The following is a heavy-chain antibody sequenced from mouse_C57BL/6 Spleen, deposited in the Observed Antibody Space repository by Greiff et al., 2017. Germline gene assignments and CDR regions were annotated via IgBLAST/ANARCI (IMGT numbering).Heavy chain of an antibody. J-gene: IGHJ3*01. Sequence: EVKLVVSGGGLVQPGGSLSLPCAASGSTFPDFYISCLRQPPGKALEWLGFVRNKANVYTTEFSAFVMGWFTISRDNSQSILYLHMNALRAEDSAAYYCARSPAYYSNYGWFAYWGQETLVSDTA. D-gene: IGHD2-5*01. CDR3: ARSPAYYSNYGWFAY. CDR1: GSTFPDFY. CDR2: VRNKANVYTT. V-gene: IGHV7-3*01.